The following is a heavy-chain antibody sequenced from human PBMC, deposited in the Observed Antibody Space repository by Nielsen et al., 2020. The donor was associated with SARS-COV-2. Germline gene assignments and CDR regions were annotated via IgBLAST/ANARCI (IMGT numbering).Heavy chain of an antibody. Sequence: GGSLRLSCAASGFTFSSYAMHWVRQAPGKGLEWVAVISYDGSNKYYADSVKGRFTISRDNSKNTLYLQMNSLRAEDTAVYYCAREGLGSSSFFDYWGQGTLVTVSS. J-gene: IGHJ4*02. V-gene: IGHV3-30-3*01. CDR2: ISYDGSNK. D-gene: IGHD6-13*01. CDR1: GFTFSSYA. CDR3: AREGLGSSSFFDY.